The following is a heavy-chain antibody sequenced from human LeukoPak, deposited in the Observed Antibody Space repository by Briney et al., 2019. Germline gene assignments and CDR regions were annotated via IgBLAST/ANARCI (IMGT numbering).Heavy chain of an antibody. CDR2: IYYSGST. CDR3: ARGQVWTRTRTNRFDP. J-gene: IGHJ5*02. CDR1: GGSISSGGYY. Sequence: SQTLSLTCTVSGGSISSGGYYWSWIRQHPGKGLEWIGYIYYSGSTYYNPSLKSRVTISVDTSKNQFSLKLSSVTAADTAVYYCARGQVWTRTRTNRFDPWGQGTLVTVSS. V-gene: IGHV4-31*03. D-gene: IGHD3/OR15-3a*01.